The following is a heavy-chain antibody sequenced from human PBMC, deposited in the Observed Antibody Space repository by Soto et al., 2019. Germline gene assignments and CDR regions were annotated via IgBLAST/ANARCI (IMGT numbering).Heavy chain of an antibody. V-gene: IGHV3-30*03. CDR2: ISNDGSKK. Sequence: QVQVVESGGGVVQPGRSLRLSCAASGFVFSNYGIHWVRQAPGKGLKWVAFISNDGSKKYYGDSVKGRFTISRDNSENTVYLQMTSLRPDDTAVFYCARDVAMPSGLGLGYWGQGTLVTVSS. J-gene: IGHJ4*02. CDR3: ARDVAMPSGLGLGY. D-gene: IGHD6-19*01. CDR1: GFVFSNYG.